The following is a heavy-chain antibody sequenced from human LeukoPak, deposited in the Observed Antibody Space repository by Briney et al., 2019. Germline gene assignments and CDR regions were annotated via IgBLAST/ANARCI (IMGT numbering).Heavy chain of an antibody. J-gene: IGHJ4*02. CDR2: ISSSGSTP. D-gene: IGHD3-10*01. CDR1: GFTFSDYY. V-gene: IGHV3-11*01. Sequence: GGSLRLSCAASGFTFSDYYMSWIRQAPGKGLEWVSYISSSGSTPYYADSVKGRFTISRDNAKNSLYLQMNSLRAEDTAVYYCARTYGSGSYSANDYWGQGTLVTVSS. CDR3: ARTYGSGSYSANDY.